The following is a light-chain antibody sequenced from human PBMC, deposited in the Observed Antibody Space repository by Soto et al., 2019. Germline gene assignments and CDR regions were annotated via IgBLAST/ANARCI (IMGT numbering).Light chain of an antibody. CDR2: AAS. CDR3: QQANSFPPT. V-gene: IGKV1D-12*01. Sequence: DIQMTQSPSSVSASVGDRVTITCRASQDINIWLVWYQQKPGKAPKVLIYAASSLQSAVPSRFSGSGFGTNLTLTISSLQPEDFATYYCQQANSFPPTFGGGTRVDI. J-gene: IGKJ4*01. CDR1: QDINIW.